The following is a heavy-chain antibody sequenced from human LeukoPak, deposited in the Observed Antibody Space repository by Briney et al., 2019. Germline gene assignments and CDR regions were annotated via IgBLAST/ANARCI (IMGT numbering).Heavy chain of an antibody. J-gene: IGHJ4*02. CDR2: IWYDGSNK. CDR3: ARDCVTMVRGSRHVLLDY. D-gene: IGHD3-10*01. CDR1: GFTFSSYG. V-gene: IGHV3-33*01. Sequence: GRSLRLSCAASGFTFSSYGMHWVRQAPGKGLEGVAVIWYDGSNKYYADSVKGRFTISRDNSKNTLYLQMNSPRVEDTAVYYCARDCVTMVRGSRHVLLDYWGQGTLVTVSS.